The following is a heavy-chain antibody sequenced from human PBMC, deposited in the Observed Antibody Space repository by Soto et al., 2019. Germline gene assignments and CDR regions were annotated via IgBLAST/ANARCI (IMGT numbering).Heavy chain of an antibody. V-gene: IGHV1-18*01. CDR1: GYTFTSYG. J-gene: IGHJ5*02. D-gene: IGHD3-3*01. CDR2: ISPYNGNT. CDR3: ARDLTDFWSGYPSPNWFDP. Sequence: ASVKVSCKASGYTFTSYGISWVRQAPGQGLEWMAWISPYNGNTNYAQKLQGRVTMTTDTSTSTAYMELRSLRSDDTAAYYCARDLTDFWSGYPSPNWFDPWGQGTLVTVS.